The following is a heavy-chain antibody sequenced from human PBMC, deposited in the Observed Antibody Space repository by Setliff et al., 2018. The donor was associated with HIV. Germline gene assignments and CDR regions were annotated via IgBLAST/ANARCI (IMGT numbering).Heavy chain of an antibody. CDR1: GGSISSYY. Sequence: SETLSLTCTVSGGSISSYYWSWIRQPPGKGLEWIGYIYYSGSTNYSPSLKSRVTISVDTSKNQFSLKLNSVTAADTAVYYCARSPPTTFWSGYTYYYYMDVWGKGTTVTVSS. D-gene: IGHD3-3*01. J-gene: IGHJ6*03. CDR3: ARSPPTTFWSGYTYYYYMDV. V-gene: IGHV4-59*01. CDR2: IYYSGST.